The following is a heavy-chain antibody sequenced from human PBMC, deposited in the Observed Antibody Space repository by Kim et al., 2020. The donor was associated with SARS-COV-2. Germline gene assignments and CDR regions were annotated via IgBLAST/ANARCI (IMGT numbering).Heavy chain of an antibody. CDR2: INHSGST. D-gene: IGHD6-13*01. CDR1: GGSFSGYY. V-gene: IGHV4-34*01. CDR3: ARAEQQLGYGMDV. J-gene: IGHJ6*02. Sequence: SETLSLTCAVYGGSFSGYYWSWIRQPPGKGLEWIGEINHSGSTNYNPSLKSRVTISVDTSKNQFSLKLSSVTAADTAVYYCARAEQQLGYGMDVWGQGTTVTVSS.